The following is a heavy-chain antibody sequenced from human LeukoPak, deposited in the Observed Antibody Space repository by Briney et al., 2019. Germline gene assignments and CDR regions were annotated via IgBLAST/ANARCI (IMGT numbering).Heavy chain of an antibody. V-gene: IGHV3-11*05. D-gene: IGHD1-26*01. J-gene: IGHJ3*01. CDR1: GFTFSDYY. CDR2: ISSSSTDT. Sequence: PGGSLRLSCAASGFTFSDYYMSWIRQAPGKGLEWVSSISSSSTDTSYADSVKGRFTISRDNAKNSLYLQMNSLRAEDTAVYYCAKEGYSGRPHDAFDFWGQGTMVTVSS. CDR3: AKEGYSGRPHDAFDF.